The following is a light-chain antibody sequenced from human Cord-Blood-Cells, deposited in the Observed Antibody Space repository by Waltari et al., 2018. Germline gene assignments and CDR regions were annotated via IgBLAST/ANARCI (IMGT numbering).Light chain of an antibody. V-gene: IGKV1-8*01. Sequence: AIRMTQSPSSFSASTGDRVTITCRASQGISSYLAWYQQKPGKAPQLLIYAASTLQSGVPSRFSGSGSGTDCTLTISCLQSEDFATYYCQQYYSYPYTFGQGTKLEIK. J-gene: IGKJ2*01. CDR1: QGISSY. CDR3: QQYYSYPYT. CDR2: AAS.